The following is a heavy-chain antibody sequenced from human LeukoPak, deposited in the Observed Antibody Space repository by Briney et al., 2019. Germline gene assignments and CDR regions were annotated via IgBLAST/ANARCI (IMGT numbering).Heavy chain of an antibody. D-gene: IGHD2-2*02. CDR1: GSTFSSYG. Sequence: GGSLRLSCAASGSTFSSYGMHWVRQAPGKGLEWVAVISYDGSNKYYADSVKGRFTISRDNSKNTLYLQMNNLRAEDTAVYYCAKDGQYQLPYNRYYYYYGMDVWGQGTTVTVSS. V-gene: IGHV3-30*18. CDR2: ISYDGSNK. CDR3: AKDGQYQLPYNRYYYYYGMDV. J-gene: IGHJ6*02.